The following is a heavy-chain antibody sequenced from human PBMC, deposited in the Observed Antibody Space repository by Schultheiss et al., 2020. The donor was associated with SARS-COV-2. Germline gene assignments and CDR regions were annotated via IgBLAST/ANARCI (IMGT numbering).Heavy chain of an antibody. CDR2: IYYSGST. CDR3: ARDRIYYDSSGYYSDAFDI. J-gene: IGHJ3*02. Sequence: SETLSLTCTVSGGSVSSGSYYWSWIRQPPGKGLECIGYIYYSGSTNYNPSLKSRVTISVDTSKNQFSLKLSSVTAADTAVYYCARDRIYYDSSGYYSDAFDIWGQGTMVTVSS. D-gene: IGHD3-22*01. V-gene: IGHV4-61*01. CDR1: GGSVSSGSYY.